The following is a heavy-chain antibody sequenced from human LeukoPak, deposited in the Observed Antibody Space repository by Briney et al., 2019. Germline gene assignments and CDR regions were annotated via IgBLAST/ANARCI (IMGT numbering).Heavy chain of an antibody. D-gene: IGHD2-2*02. V-gene: IGHV1-18*01. CDR2: ISAYNGNT. CDR1: GYTLTSYG. CDR3: ARDFCSSTSCYTGYFDY. J-gene: IGHJ4*02. Sequence: GASVKVSLKASGYTLTSYGISWVRQAPGQGVEGMGWISAYNGNTNYAQKLQGRVTMTTDTSTSTAYMELRSLRSDDTAVYYCARDFCSSTSCYTGYFDYWGQGTLVTVSS.